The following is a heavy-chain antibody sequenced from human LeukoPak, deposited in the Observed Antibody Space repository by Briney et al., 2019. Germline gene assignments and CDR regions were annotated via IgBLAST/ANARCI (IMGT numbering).Heavy chain of an antibody. Sequence: SLCLSCAASGFTFSTYGIDWVRQAPGKGLEWVAVVSYDASSTYYADSVKGRFTISRDNSKNTLYLQMNSLRSDDTAVYYCTKAQLPRHERGSFYFDYWGQGTLVTVSS. D-gene: IGHD3-10*01. J-gene: IGHJ4*02. CDR1: GFTFSTYG. CDR3: TKAQLPRHERGSFYFDY. V-gene: IGHV3-30*18. CDR2: VSYDASST.